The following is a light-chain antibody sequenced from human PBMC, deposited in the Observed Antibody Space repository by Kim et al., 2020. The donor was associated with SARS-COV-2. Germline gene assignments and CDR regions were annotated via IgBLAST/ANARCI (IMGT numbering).Light chain of an antibody. J-gene: IGLJ3*02. CDR3: QSYDSSLSASEV. CDR2: RNT. CDR1: RPTLGAGYY. Sequence: VAISRAGTRPTLGAGYYVHWYRQLPGTAPELLIFRNTNRPSGVPARFSASKSGASASLAIIGLQAEDEATYYCQSYDSSLSASEVFGGGTQLTVL. V-gene: IGLV1-40*01.